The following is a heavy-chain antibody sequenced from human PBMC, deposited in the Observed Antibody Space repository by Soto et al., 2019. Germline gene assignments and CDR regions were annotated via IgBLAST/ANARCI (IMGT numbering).Heavy chain of an antibody. Sequence: QVQLVQSGAEVKKPGSSVKVSCKASGGTFSTYTITWVRQAPVQGLELMGRIIPIIGIINYAQKFQGRVTITAEKFTGTAYMEVTRLRSDDTAVYYCAGDPDSHYNDSHASSYPWGQGTLVTVYS. V-gene: IGHV1-69*08. D-gene: IGHD3-22*01. CDR2: IIPIIGII. CDR1: GGTFSTYT. J-gene: IGHJ5*02. CDR3: AGDPDSHYNDSHASSYP.